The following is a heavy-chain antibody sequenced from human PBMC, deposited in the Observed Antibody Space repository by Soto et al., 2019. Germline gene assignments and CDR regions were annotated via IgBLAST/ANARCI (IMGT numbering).Heavy chain of an antibody. Sequence: XGSRRLSCAASGFSVSSTSKSWVRQAPGKGLEWVSTLSDGGSSHYADSVTGRFSVSRDNSKNTLYLQMNGLRADDTAIYYCARDYASGGYDYRGQGTQVTVSS. J-gene: IGHJ4*02. CDR2: LSDGGSS. V-gene: IGHV3-53*01. CDR1: GFSVSSTS. CDR3: ARDYASGGYDY. D-gene: IGHD5-12*01.